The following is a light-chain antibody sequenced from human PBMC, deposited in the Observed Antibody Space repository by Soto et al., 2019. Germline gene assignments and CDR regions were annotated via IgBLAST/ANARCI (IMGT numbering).Light chain of an antibody. Sequence: IQLTQSPSALCASVGDRFTITCRSSQGISNYLAWYQQKPGRAPKLLIYLASTLQGGVPSRFSGSGSGTDFSLTISSLQPEDVATYYCQYLNSFPLTFGGGTKVDIK. CDR3: QYLNSFPLT. V-gene: IGKV1-9*01. CDR2: LAS. CDR1: QGISNY. J-gene: IGKJ4*01.